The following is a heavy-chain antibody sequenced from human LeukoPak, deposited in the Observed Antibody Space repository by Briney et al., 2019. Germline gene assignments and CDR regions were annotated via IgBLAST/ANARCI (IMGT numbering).Heavy chain of an antibody. CDR2: IYYTGST. V-gene: IGHV4-59*01. Sequence: SETLSLTCSVSGGYISSYYWSWIRQPPGKGLEWIGYIYYTGSTNYNPSLESRVTISIDTSKKQLSLKLRSVTAADTAVYYCARDRRESSKPNDAFDIWGQGTMVTVS. J-gene: IGHJ3*02. D-gene: IGHD4-11*01. CDR3: ARDRRESSKPNDAFDI. CDR1: GGYISSYY.